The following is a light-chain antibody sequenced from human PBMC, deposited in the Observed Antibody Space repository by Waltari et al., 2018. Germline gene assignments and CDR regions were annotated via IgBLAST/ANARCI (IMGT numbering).Light chain of an antibody. Sequence: EIVMTQSPATLSVSPGERATLSCRASQGVSSNLAWYQQKPGQAPRLLIYGASTRATGIPARFSGSGSGTEFTLTISSLQAEDVAVYYCQQYLTSSWTFGQGTKVEIK. CDR1: QGVSSN. J-gene: IGKJ1*01. V-gene: IGKV3-15*01. CDR3: QQYLTSSWT. CDR2: GAS.